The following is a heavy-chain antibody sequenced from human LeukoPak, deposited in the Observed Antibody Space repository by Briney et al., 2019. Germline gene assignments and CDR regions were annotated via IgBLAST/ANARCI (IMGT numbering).Heavy chain of an antibody. CDR2: IYSGGST. CDR3: ARGGGYCSGGSCYDERVFDY. CDR1: GFTVSSNY. J-gene: IGHJ4*02. Sequence: GGSLRLSCAASGFTVSSNYMSWVRQAPGKGLEWVSVIYSGGSTYYADSVKGRFTISRDNSKNTLYLQMNSLRAEDTAVYYCARGGGYCSGGSCYDERVFDYWGQGTLVTVSS. V-gene: IGHV3-66*01. D-gene: IGHD2-15*01.